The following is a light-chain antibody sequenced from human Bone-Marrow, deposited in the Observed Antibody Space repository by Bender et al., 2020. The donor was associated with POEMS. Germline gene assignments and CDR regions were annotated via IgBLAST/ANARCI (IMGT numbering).Light chain of an antibody. CDR3: SSYADTYTWL. CDR1: DSDFSDYTS. CDR2: GGS. Sequence: QSALTQPASVSGSPGQSITISCTGADSDFSDYTSVSWYQHHPDKAPRLIIFGGSFRPSETSDRFSASKSGDLASLTISRLQAEDEAYYYCSSYADTYTWLFGGGTRVTVL. J-gene: IGLJ2*01. V-gene: IGLV2-14*01.